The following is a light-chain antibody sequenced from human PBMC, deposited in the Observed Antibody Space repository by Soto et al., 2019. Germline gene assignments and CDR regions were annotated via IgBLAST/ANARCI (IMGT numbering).Light chain of an antibody. CDR1: QSISSW. Sequence: DIPMTQSPSTLSASVGDRVTITCRASQSISSWLAWYQQKPGKAPKLLIYKASTLQSGVPSRFSGSGSGTEFTLAISSLQPDDFATYYCQQYNDNWTFGQGIKVEIK. CDR3: QQYNDNWT. V-gene: IGKV1-5*03. CDR2: KAS. J-gene: IGKJ1*01.